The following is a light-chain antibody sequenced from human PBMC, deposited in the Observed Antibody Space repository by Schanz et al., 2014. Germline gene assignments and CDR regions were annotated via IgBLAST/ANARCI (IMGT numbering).Light chain of an antibody. CDR1: SSDVGYYNY. CDR3: SSYRRSSTLVV. V-gene: IGLV2-14*03. CDR2: DVS. Sequence: QSALTQPASVSGSPGQSITISCTGTSSDVGYYNYVSWYQQHPGKAPKLIIYDVSNRPSGVSNRFSGSKSGNTASLTVSGLQAEDEADYYCSSYRRSSTLVVFGGGTKLTVL. J-gene: IGLJ2*01.